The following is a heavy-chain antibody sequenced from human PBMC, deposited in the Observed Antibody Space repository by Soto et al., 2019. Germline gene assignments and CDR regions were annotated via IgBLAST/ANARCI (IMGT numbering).Heavy chain of an antibody. D-gene: IGHD3-3*01. V-gene: IGHV3-33*01. J-gene: IGHJ4*02. Sequence: GGSLRLSCAASGFTFSSYGMHWVRQAPGKGLEWVAVIWYDGSNKYYADSVKGRFTISRDNSKNTLYLQMNSLRAEDTAVYYCARDCLAFYDFWSGSYFDYWGQGPLVTVSS. CDR2: IWYDGSNK. CDR3: ARDCLAFYDFWSGSYFDY. CDR1: GFTFSSYG.